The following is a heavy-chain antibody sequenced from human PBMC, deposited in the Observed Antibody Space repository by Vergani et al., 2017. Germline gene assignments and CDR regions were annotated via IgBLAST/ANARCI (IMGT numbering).Heavy chain of an antibody. J-gene: IGHJ6*03. V-gene: IGHV3-30-3*01. D-gene: IGHD3-10*01. CDR3: ARGGRFESPSRNYYYYMDV. CDR1: GFTFGSYA. CDR2: ISYDGSNK. Sequence: QVQLVESGGGVVQPGRSLRLSCAASGFTFGSYAMHWVRQAPGKGLEWVAVISYDGSNKYYADSVKGRFTISRDKSKNTLYLQMNSLRAEDTAVYYCARGGRFESPSRNYYYYMDVWGKGTTVTVSS.